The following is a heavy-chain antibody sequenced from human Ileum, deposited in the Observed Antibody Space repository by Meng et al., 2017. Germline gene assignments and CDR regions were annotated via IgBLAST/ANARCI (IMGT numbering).Heavy chain of an antibody. J-gene: IGHJ4*02. V-gene: IGHV4-34*01. CDR2: INHSGST. D-gene: IGHD2-8*01. CDR1: GGSFSGYY. CDR3: ARVSSMIMVYGGSYFDY. Sequence: QQWGAGLLKPSETLSLTCAGDGGSFSGYYWSWIRQPPGKGLEWIGEINHSGSTNYNPSLKSRVTISVDTSKNQFSLKLSSVTAADTAVYYCARVSSMIMVYGGSYFDYWGQGTLVTVSS.